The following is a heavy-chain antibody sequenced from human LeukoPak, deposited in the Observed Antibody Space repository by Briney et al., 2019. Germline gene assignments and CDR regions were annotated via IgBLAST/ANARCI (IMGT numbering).Heavy chain of an antibody. CDR2: ISSSSRFI. J-gene: IGHJ3*01. V-gene: IGHV3-21*01. CDR3: AREHHAPVQRYYSNSTSYSAFDV. CDR1: GFTFSGYT. Sequence: KPGGSLRLSCAASGFTFSGYTMNWVRQAPGKGLEWVSSISSSSRFIYYTDSMKGRVTISRDTAKNSLYLQMHSLRAEDTAVYYCAREHHAPVQRYYSNSTSYSAFDVWGQATMVTVSS. D-gene: IGHD2/OR15-2a*01.